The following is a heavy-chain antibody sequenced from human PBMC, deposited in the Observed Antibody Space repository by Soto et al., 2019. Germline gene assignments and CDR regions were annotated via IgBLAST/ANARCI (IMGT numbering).Heavy chain of an antibody. V-gene: IGHV3-23*01. J-gene: IGHJ4*02. D-gene: IGHD3-9*01. Sequence: EVQLLESGGGLVQPGGSLRLSCAASGFTFSSYAMSWVRQAPGKGLEWVSAISGSGGSTYYADSVKGRFTISRDNSKNTLYLQMNSRRAEDTAVYYCAKDPRYFDWLLRSSAMEGGFDYWGQGTLVTVSS. CDR2: ISGSGGST. CDR3: AKDPRYFDWLLRSSAMEGGFDY. CDR1: GFTFSSYA.